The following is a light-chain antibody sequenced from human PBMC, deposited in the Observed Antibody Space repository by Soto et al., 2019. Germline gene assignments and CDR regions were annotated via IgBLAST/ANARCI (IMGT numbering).Light chain of an antibody. V-gene: IGKV3-15*01. CDR3: QEYDNWPPEGT. J-gene: IGKJ1*01. Sequence: EIVMTQSPSTLSVSPGERATLSCRASQSVRSNLAWYQQKPGQAPRLVIYAASTRATGIPDRFSGSVSGTEFTLTISSLQSEDVAVYYCQEYDNWPPEGTFGQGTKVDIK. CDR1: QSVRSN. CDR2: AAS.